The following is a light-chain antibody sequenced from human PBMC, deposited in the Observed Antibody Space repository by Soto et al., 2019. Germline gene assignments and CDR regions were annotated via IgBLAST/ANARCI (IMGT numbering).Light chain of an antibody. CDR3: QQRSNWPPYT. Sequence: EIVLTQAPATLSLSPGERATLSRSASQRVRSYLAWYQQKPGQAPRLLIYDASNRATGNPARFSGSGSGTDFTLTISSIEPEDVAVYYCQQRSNWPPYTFGQGTKLEIK. CDR2: DAS. CDR1: QRVRSY. V-gene: IGKV3-11*01. J-gene: IGKJ2*01.